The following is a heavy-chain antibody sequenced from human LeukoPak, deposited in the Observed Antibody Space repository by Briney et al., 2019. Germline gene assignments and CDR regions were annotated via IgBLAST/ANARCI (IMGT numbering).Heavy chain of an antibody. CDR1: GFTVSSYE. V-gene: IGHV3-48*03. J-gene: IGHJ4*02. CDR3: ARVGYSSSWAY. D-gene: IGHD6-13*01. Sequence: PGGSLRLSCAASGFTVSSYEMNWVRQAPGKGLEWVGYMRSRATVIDYAGSVKGRFTISRDNAKNSLYLQMNSLRAEDTAVYYCARVGYSSSWAYWGQGTLVTVSS. CDR2: MRSRATVI.